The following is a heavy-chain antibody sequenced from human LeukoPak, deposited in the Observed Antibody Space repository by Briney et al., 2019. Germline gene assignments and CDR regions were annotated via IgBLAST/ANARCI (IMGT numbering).Heavy chain of an antibody. D-gene: IGHD6-19*01. CDR3: ARAKYSSGGYLDY. CDR2: IHYRGST. Sequence: PSETLSLTCTVSGDSISSGDYYWTWLRPHPGKGLEWIWYIHYRGSTYSNPPLKRPVTISVDTSKNQFSLKGSPVTAADTAVYFCARAKYSSGGYLDYWGQGTLVTVSS. V-gene: IGHV4-31*02. CDR1: GDSISSGDYY. J-gene: IGHJ4*02.